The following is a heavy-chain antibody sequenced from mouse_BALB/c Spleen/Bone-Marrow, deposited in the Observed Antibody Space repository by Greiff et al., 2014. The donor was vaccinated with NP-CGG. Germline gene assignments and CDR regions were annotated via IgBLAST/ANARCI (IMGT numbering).Heavy chain of an antibody. Sequence: EVKLVESGGGLVKPGGSLKLSCAASGFTFSDYYMYWVRQTPEKRLEWVATISDGGSYTYYPDSVKGRFTISRDIAKNNLYLQMSSPKSEDTAMYYCARDRGVQGYAMDYWGQGTSLTVSS. CDR1: GFTFSDYY. CDR3: ARDRGVQGYAMDY. V-gene: IGHV5-4*02. J-gene: IGHJ4*01. D-gene: IGHD2-14*01. CDR2: ISDGGSYT.